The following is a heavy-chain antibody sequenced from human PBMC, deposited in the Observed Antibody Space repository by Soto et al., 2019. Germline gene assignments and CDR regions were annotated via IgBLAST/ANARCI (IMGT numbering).Heavy chain of an antibody. J-gene: IGHJ4*02. V-gene: IGHV3-23*01. Sequence: GGSLRLSCAASGFTFSSYAMSWVRQAPGKGLEWVSAISGSGGSTYYADSVKGRFTISRDNSKNTLYLQMNSLRAEDTAVYYCGRTSIVVVPAAMWFREQETYYFDYWGQGTLVTVSS. CDR3: GRTSIVVVPAAMWFREQETYYFDY. CDR2: ISGSGGST. CDR1: GFTFSSYA. D-gene: IGHD2-2*01.